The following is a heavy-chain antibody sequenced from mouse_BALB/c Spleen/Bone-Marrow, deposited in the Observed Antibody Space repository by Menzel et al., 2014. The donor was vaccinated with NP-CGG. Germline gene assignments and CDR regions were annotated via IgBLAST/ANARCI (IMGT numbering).Heavy chain of an antibody. CDR1: GYTFTSYW. V-gene: IGHV1-87*01. J-gene: IGHJ3*01. D-gene: IGHD4-1*01. CDR3: ARTWEFAY. CDR2: IYPGDGDT. Sequence: VQLQQSGAELARPGASVKLSCKASGYTFTSYWMQWVKQRPGQGLEWIGAIYPGDGDTRYTQKFKGKAALTADKSSSTAYMQLRSLASEDAAVYYCARTWEFAYWGQGTLVTVSA.